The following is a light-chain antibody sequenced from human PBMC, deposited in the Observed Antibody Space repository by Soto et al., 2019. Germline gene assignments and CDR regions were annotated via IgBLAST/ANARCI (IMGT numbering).Light chain of an antibody. Sequence: QSALTQPPSASGSPGQSVTISCTGTSSDVGGYNYVSWYQQHPGKAPKLMIYEVSKRPSGVPDRFSGSKSGNTASLTVSGLQAEDEADYYCSSYAGSNNKAGAVVFGGGTKLTVL. CDR1: SSDVGGYNY. CDR2: EVS. V-gene: IGLV2-8*01. J-gene: IGLJ2*01. CDR3: SSYAGSNNKAGAVV.